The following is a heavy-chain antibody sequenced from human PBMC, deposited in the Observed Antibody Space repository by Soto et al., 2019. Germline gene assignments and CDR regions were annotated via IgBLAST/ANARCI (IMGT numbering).Heavy chain of an antibody. J-gene: IGHJ4*02. V-gene: IGHV3-33*03. CDR3: ATDIGGGSWYSLAY. CDR1: GFRFSGYG. Sequence: QVHLVESGGGVVQPGRSLRLACAASGFRFSGYGMQWDRQTPGKGLEWVGVIWYDGSKKYYADSVKGRFTISRDNSRNNVFLQMDSLGVEDTAVYYCATDIGGGSWYSLAYWGPGILVTVSS. D-gene: IGHD2-15*01. CDR2: IWYDGSKK.